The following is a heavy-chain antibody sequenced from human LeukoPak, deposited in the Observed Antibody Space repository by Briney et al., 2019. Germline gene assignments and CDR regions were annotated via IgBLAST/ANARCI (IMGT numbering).Heavy chain of an antibody. V-gene: IGHV1-2*02. Sequence: ASVKVSCKASGYTFTGYYMHWVRQAPGQGLEWMGWINPNSGGTNYAQKFQGRVTMTRDTSISTAYMELSRLRSDDTAVYYCARGSSSSSSTFDYWGQGTLVTVSS. CDR3: ARGSSSSSSTFDY. D-gene: IGHD6-6*01. CDR1: GYTFTGYY. CDR2: INPNSGGT. J-gene: IGHJ4*02.